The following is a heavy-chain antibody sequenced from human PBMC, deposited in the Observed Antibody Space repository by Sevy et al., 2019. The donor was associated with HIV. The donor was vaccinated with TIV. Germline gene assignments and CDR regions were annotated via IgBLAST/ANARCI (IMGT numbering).Heavy chain of an antibody. J-gene: IGHJ4*01. CDR1: GFGLNGNA. CDR2: IHGGDDTT. CDR3: AKDILGWAFDY. V-gene: IGHV3-23*01. Sequence: GGSLRLSCAASGFGLNGNAMSWVRQAPGKGLECVAAIHGGDDTTHYGDSVKGRFTISRDSFKNILYLQMDSLRVEDTAVYYCAKDILGWAFDYWGHGTLVTVSS. D-gene: IGHD3-3*01.